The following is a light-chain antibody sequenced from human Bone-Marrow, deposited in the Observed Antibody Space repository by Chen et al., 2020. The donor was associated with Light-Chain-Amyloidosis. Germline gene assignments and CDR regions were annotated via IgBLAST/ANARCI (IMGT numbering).Light chain of an antibody. Sequence: SYELTQPPSVSVAPGQTARITCSGDDLPTKYAYWYQQKPGRAPVLVIHRDTERPSGISERFSGASSGTTATLTISGGQAEDEADYHGQSADSSGTYEVIFGGGTKLTVL. J-gene: IGLJ2*01. CDR1: DLPTKY. CDR2: RDT. CDR3: QSADSSGTYEVI. V-gene: IGLV3-25*03.